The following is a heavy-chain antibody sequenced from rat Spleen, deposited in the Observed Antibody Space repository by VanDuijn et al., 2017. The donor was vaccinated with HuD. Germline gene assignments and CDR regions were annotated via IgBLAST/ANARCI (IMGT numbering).Heavy chain of an antibody. CDR1: GFTFSDYY. V-gene: IGHV5S23*01. Sequence: EVQLVESGGGLVRPGRSLKLSCAASGFTFSDYYMAWVRQAPTQGLEWVASIGPRADVTYYRDSVKGRFTVSRDNAKSTLYLQMDSLRSEDTATYYCARHRHNSGFDYWGQGVMVTVSS. CDR3: ARHRHNSGFDY. D-gene: IGHD4-3*01. CDR2: IGPRADVT. J-gene: IGHJ2*01.